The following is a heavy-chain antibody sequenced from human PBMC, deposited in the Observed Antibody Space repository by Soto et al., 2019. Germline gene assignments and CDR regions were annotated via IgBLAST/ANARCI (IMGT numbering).Heavy chain of an antibody. D-gene: IGHD6-19*01. CDR3: ARADPSGWLDY. CDR2: IYYSGST. J-gene: IGHJ4*02. V-gene: IGHV4-59*01. Sequence: PSETLSLTCTVSGGSISSYYWSWIRQPPGKGLEWIGYIYYSGSTNYNPSLKSRVTISVDTSKNQFSLKLSSVTAADTAVYYCARADPSGWLDYWGQGTLVTVS. CDR1: GGSISSYY.